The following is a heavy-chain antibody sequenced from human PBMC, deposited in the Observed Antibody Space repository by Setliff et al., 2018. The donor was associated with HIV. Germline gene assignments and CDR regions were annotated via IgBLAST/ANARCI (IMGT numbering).Heavy chain of an antibody. Sequence: PSETLSLTCTVSGGSVSNYYWSWIRQPPGKGLEWIGSLYYGGSTYYNPSHKSRVTISVDTSKNHFSLKLSSVTAADTAVYYCARHQVIPTVIGAFDIWGQVTVVTVSS. CDR1: GGSVSNYY. J-gene: IGHJ3*02. CDR2: LYYGGST. V-gene: IGHV4-59*05. D-gene: IGHD3-16*02. CDR3: ARHQVIPTVIGAFDI.